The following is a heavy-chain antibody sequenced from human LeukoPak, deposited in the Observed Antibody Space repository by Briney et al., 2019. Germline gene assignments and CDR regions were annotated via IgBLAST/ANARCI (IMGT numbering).Heavy chain of an antibody. CDR3: ARDITIFGVVIMSQPFDY. CDR2: IKQDGSEK. J-gene: IGHJ4*02. Sequence: PGGSLRLSCAASGFTLSSYWMSWVRQAPGKGLEWVANIKQDGSEKYYVDSVKGRFTISRDNAKNSLYLQMNSLRAEDTAVYYCARDITIFGVVIMSQPFDYWGQGTLVTVSS. D-gene: IGHD3-3*01. CDR1: GFTLSSYW. V-gene: IGHV3-7*01.